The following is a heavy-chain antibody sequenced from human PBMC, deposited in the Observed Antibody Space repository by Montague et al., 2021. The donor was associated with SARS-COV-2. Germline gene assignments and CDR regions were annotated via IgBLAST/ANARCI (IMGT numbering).Heavy chain of an antibody. V-gene: IGHV6-1*01. CDR2: THYRSKWYN. Sequence: CAISGDSVSSNSATWNWVRQSPSRGLELLGRTHYRSKWYNDYAXXXRGRVTINPDTSKNQFSLQLNSVTPEDTAIYYCTSGREGNYNVMDVWGQGTTVTVSS. CDR1: GDSVSSNSAT. D-gene: IGHD1-1*01. CDR3: TSGREGNYNVMDV. J-gene: IGHJ6*02.